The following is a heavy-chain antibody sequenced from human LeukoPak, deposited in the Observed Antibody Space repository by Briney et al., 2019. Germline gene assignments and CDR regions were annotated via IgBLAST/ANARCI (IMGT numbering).Heavy chain of an antibody. CDR2: INHSGST. V-gene: IGHV4-34*01. D-gene: IGHD2-15*01. J-gene: IGHJ5*02. CDR1: GGSFSGYY. Sequence: PSETLSLTCAVYGGSFSGYYWSWIRQPPGKGLEWIGEINHSGSTNYNPSLKSRVTISVDTSKNQFSLKLSSVTTADTAVYYCARGGGSCFPWGQGTLVTVSS. CDR3: ARGGGSCFP.